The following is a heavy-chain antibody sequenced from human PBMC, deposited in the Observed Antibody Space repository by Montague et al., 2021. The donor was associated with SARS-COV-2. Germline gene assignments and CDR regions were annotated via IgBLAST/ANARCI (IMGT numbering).Heavy chain of an antibody. D-gene: IGHD3-16*02. J-gene: IGHJ4*02. V-gene: IGHV4-59*11. Sequence: SETLSLTCTVSGGSITSHYWSWIRQSPGQGLEWIGYVYYRGSTKYNPSLKSRVTISVETSKNQFYLKLTSVTAADAAVYYCARANLVTFGGVIDLFEHWGQGSLVPSPQ. CDR3: ARANLVTFGGVIDLFEH. CDR1: GGSITSHY. CDR2: VYYRGST.